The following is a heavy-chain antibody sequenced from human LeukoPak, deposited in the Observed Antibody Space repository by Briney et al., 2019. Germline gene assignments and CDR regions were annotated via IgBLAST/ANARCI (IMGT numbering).Heavy chain of an antibody. D-gene: IGHD6-13*01. CDR1: GFTFSSYV. V-gene: IGHV3-23*01. J-gene: IGHJ4*02. CDR2: ISGSGGST. Sequence: PGGSLRLSCVASGFTFSSYVVTWVRQAPGKGVEWVSAISGSGGSTYYADSVKGRFTISRDNSKNTLYLQMNSLRAEDTAVYSCAKTKGYPYYFDYWGQGILVTVSS. CDR3: AKTKGYPYYFDY.